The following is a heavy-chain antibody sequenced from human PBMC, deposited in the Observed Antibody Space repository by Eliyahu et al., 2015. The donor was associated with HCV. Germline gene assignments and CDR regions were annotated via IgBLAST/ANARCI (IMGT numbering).Heavy chain of an antibody. J-gene: IGHJ4*02. D-gene: IGHD3-16*01. V-gene: IGHV1-46*01. CDR3: ASRGGASGGLNY. CDR1: GYTFTSYY. Sequence: QVQLVQPGAEVRKPGASVKVSCKASGYTFTSYYMHWVRQAPGQGLEWMAIINPSDGGTTYAQNFQGRVTMTRDTSTSTVYMELSSLKSEDTAVYYCASRGGASGGLNYWGQGTLVTVSS. CDR2: INPSDGGT.